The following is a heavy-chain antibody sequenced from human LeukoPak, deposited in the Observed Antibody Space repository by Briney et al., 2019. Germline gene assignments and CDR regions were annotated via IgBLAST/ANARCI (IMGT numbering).Heavy chain of an antibody. CDR1: GGSISSGGYY. CDR3: ARPLRRGVRAFDI. V-gene: IGHV4-30-2*01. D-gene: IGHD5-12*01. CDR2: IYHSGST. Sequence: SQTLSLTCTVSGGSISSGGYYWSWIRQPPGKGLEWIGYIYHSGSTYYNPSLKSRVTISVDRSKNQFSLKLSSVTAADTAVYYCARPLRRGVRAFDIWGQGTMVTVSS. J-gene: IGHJ3*02.